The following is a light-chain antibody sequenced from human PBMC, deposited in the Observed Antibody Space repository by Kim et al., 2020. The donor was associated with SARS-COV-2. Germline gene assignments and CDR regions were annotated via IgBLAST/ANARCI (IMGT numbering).Light chain of an antibody. V-gene: IGLV3-1*01. CDR2: EDN. CDR3: QAWDNTNAV. Sequence: SYELTQPPSVSVFPGQTARIPCSGDNLGDKYVSWYQQQPGQSPVMVMHEDNKRPSGIPERFSGSNSGNTATLTISGTQSVDEADYYCQAWDNTNAVFGGGTKVTVL. CDR1: NLGDKY. J-gene: IGLJ2*01.